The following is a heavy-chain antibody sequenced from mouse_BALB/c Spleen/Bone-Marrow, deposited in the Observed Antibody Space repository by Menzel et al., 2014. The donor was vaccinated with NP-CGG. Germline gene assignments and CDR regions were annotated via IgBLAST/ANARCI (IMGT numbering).Heavy chain of an antibody. J-gene: IGHJ2*01. CDR1: GYTFSSYW. CDR3: SREGGY. Sequence: QVQLQQPGAELMKPGASVKISCKATGYTFSSYWIEWVKQRPGHGLEWIGEILPGSGSTNYDEKFKGKATFTADTSSSTAYMQLSSLASEDSAVYYCSREGGYWGQGTTLTVSS. CDR2: ILPGSGST. V-gene: IGHV1-9*01.